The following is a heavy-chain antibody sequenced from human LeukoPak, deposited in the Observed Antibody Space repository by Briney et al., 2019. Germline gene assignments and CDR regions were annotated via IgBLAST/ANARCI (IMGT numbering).Heavy chain of an antibody. CDR3: ARAMYSGSYSFDY. D-gene: IGHD1-26*01. J-gene: IGHJ4*02. Sequence: GRSLRLSCAASGFTFSSYGMHWVRQAPGKGLEWVAVIWYDGSNKYYADSVKGRFTISRDNSKNTLYLQMNSLRVEDTAVYYCARAMYSGSYSFDYWGQGTLVTVSS. CDR2: IWYDGSNK. V-gene: IGHV3-33*01. CDR1: GFTFSSYG.